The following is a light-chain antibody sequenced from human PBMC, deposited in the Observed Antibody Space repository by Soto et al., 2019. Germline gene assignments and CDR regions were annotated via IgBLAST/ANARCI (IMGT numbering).Light chain of an antibody. V-gene: IGLV6-57*04. CDR3: QSYDGAWV. CDR1: SGSIASNY. CDR2: EDS. Sequence: NFILTQPHSVSESPGKTITISCTRSSGSIASNYVQWYQQHPGSAPITVIYEDSQRPSGVPDRFSGSIDSSSNSASLTISGLKTEDEADYYCQSYDGAWVFGGGNQVTVL. J-gene: IGLJ3*02.